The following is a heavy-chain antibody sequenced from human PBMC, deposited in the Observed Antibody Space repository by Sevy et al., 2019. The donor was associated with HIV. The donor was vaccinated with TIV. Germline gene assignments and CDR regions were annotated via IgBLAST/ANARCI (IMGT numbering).Heavy chain of an antibody. CDR1: GYTFTSYD. Sequence: ASVNVSCKASGYTFTSYDINWVRQATGQGLEWMGWMNPNSGNTGYAQKFQGRVTMTRNTSISTAYMELSSLRSEDTAVYYCASGVAARRPYYYYYYGMDVWGQGTTVTVSS. V-gene: IGHV1-8*01. D-gene: IGHD6-6*01. CDR2: MNPNSGNT. J-gene: IGHJ6*02. CDR3: ASGVAARRPYYYYYYGMDV.